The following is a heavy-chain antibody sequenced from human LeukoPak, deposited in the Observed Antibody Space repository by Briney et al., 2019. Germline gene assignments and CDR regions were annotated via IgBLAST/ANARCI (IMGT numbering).Heavy chain of an antibody. CDR1: GDSVSSNSAA. D-gene: IGHD6-19*01. V-gene: IGHV6-1*01. CDR3: ARELFPAGTGCFDY. Sequence: SQTPSLTCAISGDSVSSNSAAWNCIRQSPSRGLEWLPRTYYRSKWYNDYAVSVKSRITINPDTSKNQFSLQLNSVTPEDTAVYYCARELFPAGTGCFDYWGQGTLVTVSS. CDR2: TYYRSKWYN. J-gene: IGHJ4*02.